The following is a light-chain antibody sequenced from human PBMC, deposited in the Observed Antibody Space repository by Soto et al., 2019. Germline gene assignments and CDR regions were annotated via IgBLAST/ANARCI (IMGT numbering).Light chain of an antibody. CDR3: QQRSDWPST. J-gene: IGKJ4*01. Sequence: EIVLTQSPATLYLSPGERATLSCRASQSVSSYLAWYQQKPGQAPRLLLYDAANRATGIPARFSGSGSGTDFTLSISSLEPADFAVYHCQQRSDWPSTFGGGNKVQIK. CDR2: DAA. CDR1: QSVSSY. V-gene: IGKV3-11*01.